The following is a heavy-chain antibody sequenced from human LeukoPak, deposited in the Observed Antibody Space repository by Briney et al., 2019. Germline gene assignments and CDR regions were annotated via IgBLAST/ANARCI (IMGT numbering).Heavy chain of an antibody. CDR1: GYTFTSYG. CDR2: INPSGGST. J-gene: IGHJ4*02. CDR3: ARNFYSSGMLTYFDY. V-gene: IGHV1-46*03. D-gene: IGHD6-19*01. Sequence: ASVKVSCKASGYTFTSYGISWVRQAPGQGLEWMGIINPSGGSTSYAQKFQGRVTMTRDTSTSTVYMELSSLRSEDTAVYYCARNFYSSGMLTYFDYWGQGTLVTVSS.